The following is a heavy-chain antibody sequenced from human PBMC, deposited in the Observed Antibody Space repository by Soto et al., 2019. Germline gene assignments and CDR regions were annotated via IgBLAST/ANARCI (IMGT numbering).Heavy chain of an antibody. CDR3: ARALVDFWSGYTGMDV. CDR2: ISAYNGNT. CDR1: GYTFTSYG. V-gene: IGHV1-18*04. J-gene: IGHJ6*02. D-gene: IGHD3-3*01. Sequence: ASVTVSCKASGYTFTSYGISWVRQAPGQGLEWMGWISAYNGNTNYAQKLQGRVTMTTDTSTSTAYMELRSLRSDDTAVYYCARALVDFWSGYTGMDVWGQGTTVTVSS.